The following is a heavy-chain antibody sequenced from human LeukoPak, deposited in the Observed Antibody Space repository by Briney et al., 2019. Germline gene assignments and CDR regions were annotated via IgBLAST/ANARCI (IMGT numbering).Heavy chain of an antibody. Sequence: PGGSLRLSCAASGFTFRSFYMSWVRQAPGKGLEWVAKVNEDGRQIYYADSVKGRFSISRDNAKSSLYLQMDSLRPDDTALYYCARVRYDFRSGYYCDHWGQGTLVTVSS. J-gene: IGHJ4*02. V-gene: IGHV3-7*01. CDR3: ARVRYDFRSGYYCDH. CDR2: VNEDGRQI. CDR1: GFTFRSFY. D-gene: IGHD3-3*01.